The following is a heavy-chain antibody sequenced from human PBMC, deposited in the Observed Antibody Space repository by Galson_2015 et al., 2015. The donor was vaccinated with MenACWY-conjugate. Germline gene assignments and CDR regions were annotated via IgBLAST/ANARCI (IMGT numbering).Heavy chain of an antibody. J-gene: IGHJ5*02. V-gene: IGHV3-15*01. Sequence: GLECVGRIKTKTDGGAIDYAAPVKGRFTISRDDSKNTVYLQMNSLKTEDTAVYYCTPLFGWSGKPFDPWGQGTLVTVSS. CDR3: TPLFGWSGKPFDP. D-gene: IGHD6-19*01. CDR2: IKTKTDGGAI.